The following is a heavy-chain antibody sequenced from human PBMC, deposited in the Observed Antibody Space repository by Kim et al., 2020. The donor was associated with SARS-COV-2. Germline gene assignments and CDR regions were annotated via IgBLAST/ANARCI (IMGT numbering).Heavy chain of an antibody. D-gene: IGHD6-13*01. J-gene: IGHJ4*02. V-gene: IGHV4-31*03. CDR3: ARVPPQYSSSVVEV. Sequence: SETLSLTCTVSGGSISSGGYYWSWIRQHPGEGLEWIGYIYYSGSTYYNPSLKSRVTISVDTSKNQFSLKLSSVTAADTAVYYCARVPPQYSSSVVEVWGQGTLVTVSS. CDR2: IYYSGST. CDR1: GGSISSGGYY.